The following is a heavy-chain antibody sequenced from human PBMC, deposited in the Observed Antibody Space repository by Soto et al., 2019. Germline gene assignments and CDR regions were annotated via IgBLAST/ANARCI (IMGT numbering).Heavy chain of an antibody. J-gene: IGHJ5*02. V-gene: IGHV4-34*01. CDR2: INHSGST. D-gene: IGHD2-15*01. CDR3: ARYCSGGSCYSSNWFDP. CDR1: GGSFSGYY. Sequence: PSETLSLTCAVYGGSFSGYYWSWIRQPPGKGLEWIGEINHSGSTNYNPSIKSRVTISVDTSKNQFSLKLSSVTAADTAFYYCARYCSGGSCYSSNWFDPWGQGTLVTVSS.